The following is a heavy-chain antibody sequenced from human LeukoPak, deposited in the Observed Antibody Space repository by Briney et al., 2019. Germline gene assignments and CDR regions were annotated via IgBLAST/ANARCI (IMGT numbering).Heavy chain of an antibody. Sequence: GGSLRLSCAASGFTFSDYYISWIRQAPGKGLEWVSYISSSGSTIYYADSVKGRFTISRDNAKNSLYLQMNSLRAEDTAVYYCARVKDGYKNDWQAFDIWGQGTMVTVSS. V-gene: IGHV3-11*01. D-gene: IGHD5-24*01. CDR3: ARVKDGYKNDWQAFDI. CDR1: GFTFSDYY. J-gene: IGHJ3*02. CDR2: ISSSGSTI.